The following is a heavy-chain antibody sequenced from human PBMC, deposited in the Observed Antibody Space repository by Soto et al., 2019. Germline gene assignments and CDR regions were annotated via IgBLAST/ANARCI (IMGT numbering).Heavy chain of an antibody. D-gene: IGHD6-25*01. CDR2: IYPNTETT. V-gene: IGHV1-2*02. J-gene: IGHJ4*02. CDR3: VSRQTSGWPGVQ. Sequence: SCKSSGFLFRSSPIICVIHLPGQGLEWLGWIYPNTETTDSSKKFQGRVTMTSDMSTRTVYMELRDLRSDDTAVYYCVSRQTSGWPGVQWGQGNLVTFSS. CDR1: GFLFRSSP.